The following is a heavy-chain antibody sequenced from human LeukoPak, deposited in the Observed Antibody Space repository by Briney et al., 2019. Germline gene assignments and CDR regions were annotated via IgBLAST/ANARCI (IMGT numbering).Heavy chain of an antibody. CDR2: INHSGST. Sequence: TSETLSLTCAVYGGSFSGYYWSWIRQPPGKGLEWIGEINHSGSTNYNPSLKSRVTISVDTSKNQFSLKLSSVTAADTAVYYCARVGSSGWLRGFDYWGQGTLVTVSS. CDR1: GGSFSGYY. V-gene: IGHV4-34*01. D-gene: IGHD6-19*01. CDR3: ARVGSSGWLRGFDY. J-gene: IGHJ4*02.